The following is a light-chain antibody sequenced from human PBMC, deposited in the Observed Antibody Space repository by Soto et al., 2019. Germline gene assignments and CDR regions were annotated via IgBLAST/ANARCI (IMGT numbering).Light chain of an antibody. CDR1: SRNVGTYNF. V-gene: IGLV2-14*01. CDR3: SSYANSDTVI. CDR2: DVS. Sequence: QSALTQPASVSGSPGQSIPTSCTGTSRNVGTYNFVSWYRQHPVKAPILIIFDVSSRPSGISNRFSGSKSGNTASLTISGVQAEDEADYYCSSYANSDTVIFGGGTKVTVL. J-gene: IGLJ2*01.